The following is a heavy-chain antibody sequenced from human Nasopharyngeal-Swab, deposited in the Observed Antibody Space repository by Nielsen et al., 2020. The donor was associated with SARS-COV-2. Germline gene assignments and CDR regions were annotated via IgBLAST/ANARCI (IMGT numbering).Heavy chain of an antibody. J-gene: IGHJ3*02. CDR3: ARDPNSSGGVDAFDI. CDR2: IYYSGGT. D-gene: IGHD6-19*01. CDR1: GGSISSYY. Sequence: GSLRLSCPVPGGSISSYYWGWIRQPPGKGLEWIGYIYYSGGTNYNPSLKSRVTISVDTSKNQFSLKLSSVTAADTAVYYCARDPNSSGGVDAFDIWGQGTMVTVSS. V-gene: IGHV4-59*13.